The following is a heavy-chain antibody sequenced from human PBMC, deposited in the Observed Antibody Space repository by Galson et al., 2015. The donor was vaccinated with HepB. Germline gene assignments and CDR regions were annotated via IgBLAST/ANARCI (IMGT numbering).Heavy chain of an antibody. V-gene: IGHV3-30-3*01. D-gene: IGHD5-18*01. CDR1: GFTFSSYA. CDR3: ARVFRSRIQLTYPYYYYGMDV. Sequence: LRLSCAASGFTFSSYAMHWVRQAPGKGLEWVAVISYDGSNRYYADSVKGRFTISRDNSKNTLYLQMNSLRAEDTAVYYCARVFRSRIQLTYPYYYYGMDVWGQGTTVTVSS. CDR2: ISYDGSNR. J-gene: IGHJ6*02.